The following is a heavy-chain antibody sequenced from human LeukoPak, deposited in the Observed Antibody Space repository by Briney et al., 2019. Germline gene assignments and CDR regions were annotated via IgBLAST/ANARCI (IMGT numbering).Heavy chain of an antibody. V-gene: IGHV3-30*18. CDR1: GFTFSSYG. Sequence: GRSLRLSCAASGFTFSSYGMHWVRQAPGKGLEWVAVISYDGGNKYYADSVKGRFTISRDNSKNTLYLQMDSLRTEDTAVYYCAKSHGYCSGGSCYLFDYWGQGTLVTVSS. CDR2: ISYDGGNK. D-gene: IGHD2-15*01. CDR3: AKSHGYCSGGSCYLFDY. J-gene: IGHJ4*02.